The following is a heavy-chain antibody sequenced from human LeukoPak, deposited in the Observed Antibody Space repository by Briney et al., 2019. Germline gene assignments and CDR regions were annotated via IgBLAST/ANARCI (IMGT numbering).Heavy chain of an antibody. CDR2: IGEDGSKR. CDR1: ALTFNTFW. J-gene: IGHJ4*02. D-gene: IGHD3-3*01. Sequence: GWSLTLSCAASALTFNTFWISWVRHDTGKGREWGGNIGEDGSKRNYVESVTGRFTISRDNAKNTLYLPMNRLRAVDTAVYYCASAPEGDFWSGYYQFDYWGQGTLVTVSS. CDR3: ASAPEGDFWSGYYQFDY. V-gene: IGHV3-7*01.